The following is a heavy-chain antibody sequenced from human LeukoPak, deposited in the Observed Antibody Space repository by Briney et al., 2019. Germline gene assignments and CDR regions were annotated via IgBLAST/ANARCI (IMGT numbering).Heavy chain of an antibody. CDR2: IHSSGGI. J-gene: IGHJ5*02. CDR3: IVFGDSNH. CDR1: GFTVSSNY. D-gene: IGHD4-17*01. Sequence: GGSLRLSCAASGFTVSSNYMSWVRQAPGKGLEWVSAIHSSGGIYYADSVKGRFTISRDTSKNTLYLQINSLRVEDTAVYYCIVFGDSNHWGQGTLVTVSS. V-gene: IGHV3-53*01.